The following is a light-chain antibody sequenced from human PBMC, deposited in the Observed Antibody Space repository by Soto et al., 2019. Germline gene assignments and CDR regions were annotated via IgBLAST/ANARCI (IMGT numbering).Light chain of an antibody. V-gene: IGLV2-23*03. Sequence: QSALTQPASVSGSPGQSITISCTGTSSDVGSYNLVSWYQQHPGKAPKLMIYEGSKRPSGVSNRFSGSKSGNTASLTISGLQAEDEADYYCCSYAGSSTFVLDVFGTGTKLTVL. CDR3: CSYAGSSTFVLDV. CDR1: SSDVGSYNL. CDR2: EGS. J-gene: IGLJ1*01.